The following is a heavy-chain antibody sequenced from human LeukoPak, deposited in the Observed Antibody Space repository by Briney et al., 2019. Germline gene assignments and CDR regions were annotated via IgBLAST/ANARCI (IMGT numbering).Heavy chain of an antibody. CDR2: INHSGST. CDR3: ASGWAAVAGNFYFQH. CDR1: GGSFSGYY. Sequence: SETLSLTCAVYGGSFSGYYWSWIRQPPGKGLEWIGEINHSGSTNYNPSLKSRVTISVDTSKNQFSLKLSSVTAADTAVYYCASGWAAVAGNFYFQHWGQGTLVTVSS. J-gene: IGHJ1*01. D-gene: IGHD6-19*01. V-gene: IGHV4-34*01.